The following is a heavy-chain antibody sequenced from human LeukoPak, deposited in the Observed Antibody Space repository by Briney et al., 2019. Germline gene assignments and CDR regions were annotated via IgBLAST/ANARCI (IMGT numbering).Heavy chain of an antibody. V-gene: IGHV4-61*01. D-gene: IGHD6-6*01. Sequence: SETLSLTCIVSGGSVSSGSYYWSWIWQPPGKELEWIGYIDYSGSAKYNPSLKSRVTISVDTSKNQFSLKLSSVTAADTAVYFCARDSSIAAHYFDYWGQGTQVTVSS. J-gene: IGHJ4*02. CDR3: ARDSSIAAHYFDY. CDR1: GGSVSSGSYY. CDR2: IDYSGSA.